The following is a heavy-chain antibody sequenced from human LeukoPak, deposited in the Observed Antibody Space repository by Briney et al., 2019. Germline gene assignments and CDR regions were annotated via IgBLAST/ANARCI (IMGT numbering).Heavy chain of an antibody. CDR2: ISAYNGNT. CDR3: ARVLDIVVVPAAKYYYYGMDV. Sequence: GASVKVSCKASGGTFSSYAISWVRQAPGQGLEWMGWISAYNGNTNYAQKLQGRVTMTTDTSTSTAYMELRSLRSDDTAVYYCARVLDIVVVPAAKYYYYGMDVWGQGTTVTVSS. J-gene: IGHJ6*02. V-gene: IGHV1-18*01. D-gene: IGHD2-2*03. CDR1: GGTFSSYA.